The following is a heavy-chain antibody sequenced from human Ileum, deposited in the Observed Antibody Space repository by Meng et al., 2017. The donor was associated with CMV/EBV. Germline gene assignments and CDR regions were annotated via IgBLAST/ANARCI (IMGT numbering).Heavy chain of an antibody. D-gene: IGHD1-7*01. CDR1: GFTFSSYW. CDR2: IKPDGSYT. J-gene: IGHJ4*02. V-gene: IGHV3-74*01. Sequence: GESLKISCAASGFTFSSYWMHWVRQAPGKGLVWVSRIKPDGSYTTYADSVKGRFTISRDSAKNMLYLQMNSLRAEDTAVYFCARAGGLSGTDLDYWGQGTLVTVSS. CDR3: ARAGGLSGTDLDY.